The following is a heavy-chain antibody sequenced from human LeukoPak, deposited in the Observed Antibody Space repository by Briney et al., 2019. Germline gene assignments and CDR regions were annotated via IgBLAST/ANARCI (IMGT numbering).Heavy chain of an antibody. D-gene: IGHD3-22*01. CDR2: ISSSSSTI. CDR3: AREDYYDSSGYPPFDY. J-gene: IGHJ4*02. V-gene: IGHV3-48*04. Sequence: GGSLRLSCTASGFTTHYWLNWVRQAPGKGLEWVSYISSSSSTIYYADSVKGRFTISRDNAKNSLYLQMNSLRAEDTAVYYCAREDYYDSSGYPPFDYWGQGTLVTVSS. CDR1: GFTTHYW.